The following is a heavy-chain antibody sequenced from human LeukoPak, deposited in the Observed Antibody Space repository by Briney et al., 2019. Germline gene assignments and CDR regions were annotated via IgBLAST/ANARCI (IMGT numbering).Heavy chain of an antibody. Sequence: GGSLRLSCAASGFTFSSYSMNWVRQAPGKGLEWVSSISSSSGYIYYADSVKGRFTISRDNAKNSLYLQMNSLRAEDTAVYYCAGETYYYDSTDAFDIWGQGTMVTVSS. CDR2: ISSSSGYI. D-gene: IGHD3-22*01. CDR3: AGETYYYDSTDAFDI. J-gene: IGHJ3*02. CDR1: GFTFSSYS. V-gene: IGHV3-21*01.